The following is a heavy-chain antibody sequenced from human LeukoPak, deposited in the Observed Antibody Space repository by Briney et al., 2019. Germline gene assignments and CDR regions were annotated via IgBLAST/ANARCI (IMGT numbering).Heavy chain of an antibody. D-gene: IGHD6-19*01. CDR3: ARTRSGWRSIRPYYFDY. CDR2: IYYSGGT. CDR1: GGSISSYY. V-gene: IGHV4-59*01. J-gene: IGHJ4*02. Sequence: PSETLSLTCTVSGGSISSYYWSWIRQPPGKGLEWIGYIYYSGGTNYNPSLKSRVTISVDTSKNQFSLKLSSVTAADTAVYYCARTRSGWRSIRPYYFDYWGQGTLVTVSS.